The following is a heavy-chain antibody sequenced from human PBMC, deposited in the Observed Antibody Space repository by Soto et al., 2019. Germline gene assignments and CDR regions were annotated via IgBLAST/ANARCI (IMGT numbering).Heavy chain of an antibody. V-gene: IGHV1-18*01. CDR1: GYTFPNYG. J-gene: IGHJ4*02. CDR2: ISAYKTNI. CDR3: ARDLDGSGAYYTDF. Sequence: ASVKVSCKASGYTFPNYGITWVRQAPGQGLEWMGWISAYKTNIKYAQRFQGRVTLTTDTSTSTAYMELRSLRSDDTAIYYCARDLDGSGAYYTDFWGQGTLVTVSS. D-gene: IGHD3-10*01.